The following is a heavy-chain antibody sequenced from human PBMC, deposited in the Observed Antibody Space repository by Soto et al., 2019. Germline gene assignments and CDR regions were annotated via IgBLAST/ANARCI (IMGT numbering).Heavy chain of an antibody. V-gene: IGHV3-48*02. J-gene: IGHJ4*02. D-gene: IGHD6-19*01. CDR2: ITSSSSTI. CDR3: AREARSGWYLDY. Sequence: EVQLVESGGGSVQPGGSLRLSCATYGFTFSSYSMNWVRQAPGKGLEWISYITSSSSTINYSDSVKGRFTVSRNNAQNSLYLQLNSPRDEDTSVYYCAREARSGWYLDYCGQVTLFTVSS. CDR1: GFTFSSYS.